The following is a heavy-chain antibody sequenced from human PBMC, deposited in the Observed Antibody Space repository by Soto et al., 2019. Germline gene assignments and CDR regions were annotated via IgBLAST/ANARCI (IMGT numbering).Heavy chain of an antibody. Sequence: SVKVSCKASGYTFTSYAIDWVRQAPGQGLEWMGGIIPIFGTTNYAQKLQGRVKLTADESTRTAYMELSTLRSEDTAVYYCARGTVTGSEYNYYYYGMDVWAQGTTVTVSS. CDR3: ARGTVTGSEYNYYYYGMDV. CDR1: GYTFTSYA. D-gene: IGHD1-1*01. V-gene: IGHV1-69*13. J-gene: IGHJ6*02. CDR2: IIPIFGTT.